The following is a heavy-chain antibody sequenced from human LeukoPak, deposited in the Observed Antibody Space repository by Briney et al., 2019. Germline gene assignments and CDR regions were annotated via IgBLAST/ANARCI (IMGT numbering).Heavy chain of an antibody. CDR3: ARGSYGSGWYRYDY. D-gene: IGHD6-19*01. Sequence: PGGSLRLSCAASGFTFSSYEMNWVRQAPGKGLEGVSYISSSGSTIYYADSVKGRFTISRDNAKNSLYLQMNSLRAEDTAVYYCARGSYGSGWYRYDYWGQGTLVTVSS. J-gene: IGHJ4*02. CDR2: ISSSGSTI. V-gene: IGHV3-48*03. CDR1: GFTFSSYE.